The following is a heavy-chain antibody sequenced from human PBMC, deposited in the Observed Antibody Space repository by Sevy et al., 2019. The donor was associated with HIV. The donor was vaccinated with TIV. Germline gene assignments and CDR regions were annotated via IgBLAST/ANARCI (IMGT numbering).Heavy chain of an antibody. CDR2: IRSKANSYAT. V-gene: IGHV3-73*01. D-gene: IGHD5-18*01. CDR1: GFTFSGSA. J-gene: IGHJ3*02. CDR3: TRHGATAIYDAFDI. Sequence: GGSLRLSCAASGFTFSGSAMHWVRQASGKGLEWVGRIRSKANSYATAYAASVKGRFTISRDDSKNTAYLQINSLKTEDTAVYYCTRHGATAIYDAFDIWGQGTMVTVSS.